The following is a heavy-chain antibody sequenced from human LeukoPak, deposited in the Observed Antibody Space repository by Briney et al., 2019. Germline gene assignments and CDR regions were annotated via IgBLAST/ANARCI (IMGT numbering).Heavy chain of an antibody. J-gene: IGHJ6*02. Sequence: GGSLRLSCAASGITVNSTYISWVRQAPGKGLEWVSVAYSDGNTYYAGSVKGRFTISRDNSKNTLFLQMNSLRAEDTAVYYCARLFGGSWPGYFYYAMDVWGQGTTVAVSS. D-gene: IGHD2-15*01. CDR3: ARLFGGSWPGYFYYAMDV. CDR2: AYSDGNT. V-gene: IGHV3-66*04. CDR1: GITVNSTY.